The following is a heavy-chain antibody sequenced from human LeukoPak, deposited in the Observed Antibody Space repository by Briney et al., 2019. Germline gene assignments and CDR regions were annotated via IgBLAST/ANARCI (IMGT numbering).Heavy chain of an antibody. CDR1: GDSISSSSYF. Sequence: SETLSLTCTVSGDSISSSSYFWGWIRQPPGKGLEWIASVYYSGNTYYNPSLKSRFTISVDTSKNQFSLRLTSVTAADTAVHYCARVARYGGYTQYFQPWGQGTLVTVSS. D-gene: IGHD4-23*01. CDR3: ARVARYGGYTQYFQP. J-gene: IGHJ1*01. CDR2: VYYSGNT. V-gene: IGHV4-39*07.